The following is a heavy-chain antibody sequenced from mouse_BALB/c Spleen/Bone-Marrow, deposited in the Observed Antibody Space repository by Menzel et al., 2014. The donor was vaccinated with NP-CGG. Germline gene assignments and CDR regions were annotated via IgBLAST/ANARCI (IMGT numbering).Heavy chain of an antibody. V-gene: IGHV1-7*01. CDR2: INPITGYT. CDR3: ARNYDYDGGYYAMDY. D-gene: IGHD2-4*01. CDR1: GYTFISYW. J-gene: IGHJ4*01. Sequence: QVQLQQSGAELAKPGASAKMSCKSSGYTFISYWMHWVKQRPGQGLEWIGYINPITGYTEYGQKFKDKATLTADKSSSTAYIQLSSLTSEDSAVYYCARNYDYDGGYYAMDYWGQGTSVTVSS.